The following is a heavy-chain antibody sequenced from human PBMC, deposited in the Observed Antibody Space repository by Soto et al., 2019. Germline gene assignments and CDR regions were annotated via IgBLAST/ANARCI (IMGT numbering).Heavy chain of an antibody. D-gene: IGHD3-10*02. V-gene: IGHV4-39*01. CDR3: ARQSGVRMGYDY. CDR1: GGSISSSSYY. CDR2: IYYSGST. Sequence: SETLSLTCTVSGGSISSSSYYRGWIRQPPGKGLEWIGTIYYSGSTYYNPSLKSRVTISGDTSKNQFSLKLRSVTAADSSVYYYARQSGVRMGYDYWGQGTLVTVSS. J-gene: IGHJ4*02.